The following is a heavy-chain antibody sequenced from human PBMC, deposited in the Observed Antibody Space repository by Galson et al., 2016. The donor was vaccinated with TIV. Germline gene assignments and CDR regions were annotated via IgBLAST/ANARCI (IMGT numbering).Heavy chain of an antibody. Sequence: SLRLSCAASGFKFSDYWTHWVRQAPGKGLVWVSCINSDSTIITYADSVRGRFTISRDNAKNTLYLQMNSLRVEDTAVYYCSLTNWFNPWGQGTLVTVSS. CDR3: SLTNWFNP. CDR1: GFKFSDYW. V-gene: IGHV3-74*03. CDR2: INSDSTII. D-gene: IGHD1-1*01. J-gene: IGHJ5*02.